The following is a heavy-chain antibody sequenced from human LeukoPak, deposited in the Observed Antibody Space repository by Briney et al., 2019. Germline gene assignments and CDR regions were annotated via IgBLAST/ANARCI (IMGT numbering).Heavy chain of an antibody. V-gene: IGHV4-4*02. CDR1: GASIASHSW. CDR3: ARGSVRYFDWLLSSHFDY. Sequence: SETLSLTCAVSGASIASHSWWSWVRQPPGKGLEWIGEINHSGSTNYNPSLKSRVTISVDTSKNQFSLKLSSVTAADTAVYYCARGSVRYFDWLLSSHFDYWGQGTLVTVSS. D-gene: IGHD3-9*01. J-gene: IGHJ4*02. CDR2: INHSGST.